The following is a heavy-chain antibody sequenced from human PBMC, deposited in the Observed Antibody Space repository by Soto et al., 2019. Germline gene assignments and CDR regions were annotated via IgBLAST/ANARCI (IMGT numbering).Heavy chain of an antibody. Sequence: PSETLSLTCAVSGGSISSSNWWSWVRQPPGKGLEWIGEIYHSGSTNYNPSLKSRVTISVDKSKNQFSLKLSSVTAADTAVYYCARAGRYYYYGMDVWGQGTTVTVSS. D-gene: IGHD1-26*01. V-gene: IGHV4-4*02. J-gene: IGHJ6*02. CDR1: GGSISSSNW. CDR3: ARAGRYYYYGMDV. CDR2: IYHSGST.